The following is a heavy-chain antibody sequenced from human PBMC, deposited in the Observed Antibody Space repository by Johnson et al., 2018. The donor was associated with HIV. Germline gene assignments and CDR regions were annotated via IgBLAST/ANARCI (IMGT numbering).Heavy chain of an antibody. Sequence: QVQLVESGGGVVQPGRSLRLSCAASGFTFSSYGMHWVRQAPGKGLEWVAVISYDGSNKYYADSVKGRFTISRDNSNNTLYLQMNSLRAEDTAVYYGVKSGLFVLVIYAPDVFDFWGQGTMVTVSS. D-gene: IGHD2-8*02. J-gene: IGHJ3*01. V-gene: IGHV3-30*18. CDR1: GFTFSSYG. CDR3: VKSGLFVLVIYAPDVFDF. CDR2: ISYDGSNK.